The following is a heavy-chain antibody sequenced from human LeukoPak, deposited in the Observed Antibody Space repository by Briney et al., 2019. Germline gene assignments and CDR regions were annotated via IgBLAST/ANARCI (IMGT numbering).Heavy chain of an antibody. CDR3: SSSGRYYYMDV. V-gene: IGHV3-30*03. D-gene: IGHD6-6*01. CDR2: ISYDGSNK. J-gene: IGHJ6*03. Sequence: GGSLRLSCAASGFTFSSYGMHWVRQAPGKGLEWVAVISYDGSNKYYADSVKGRFTISRDNSKNTLYLQMNSLRAEDTAVYYCSSSGRYYYMDVWGKGTTVTVSS. CDR1: GFTFSSYG.